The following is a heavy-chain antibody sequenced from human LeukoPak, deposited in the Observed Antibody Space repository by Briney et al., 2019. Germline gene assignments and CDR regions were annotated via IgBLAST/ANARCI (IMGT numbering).Heavy chain of an antibody. D-gene: IGHD6-19*01. CDR1: GFTFSSYG. CDR2: ISGSGVRT. J-gene: IGHJ3*02. Sequence: PGGPLRLSCAASGFTFSSYGMHWVRQAPGKGLEWVSTISGSGVRTYYADSVMGRFTIFRDNSKNTLWLQMNSLRAEDTAVYYCARVRHSSGWSFDAFDTWGQGTMVTVSS. CDR3: ARVRHSSGWSFDAFDT. V-gene: IGHV3-NL1*01.